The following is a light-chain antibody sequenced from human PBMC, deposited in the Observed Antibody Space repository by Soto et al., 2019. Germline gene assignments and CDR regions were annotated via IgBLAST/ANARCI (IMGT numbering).Light chain of an antibody. CDR1: QSVTSSY. CDR2: GAS. Sequence: EIVLKQSPGTLSLSPGERATLACRASQSVTSSYLAWYQQKPGQAPRLLIYGASNRATGIPDRFSGSGSGTDFTLTISRLEPEDFAVYYCQHYGSSPPFTFGPGTKVDIK. CDR3: QHYGSSPPFT. V-gene: IGKV3-20*01. J-gene: IGKJ3*01.